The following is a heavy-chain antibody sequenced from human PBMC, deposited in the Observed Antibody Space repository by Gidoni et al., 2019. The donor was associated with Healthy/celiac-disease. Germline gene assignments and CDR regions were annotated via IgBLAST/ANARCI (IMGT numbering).Heavy chain of an antibody. CDR2: IYPGDSDT. V-gene: IGHV5-51*01. Sequence: SLKISCKGSGYSFTSYWIGWVRQMPGKGLEWMGIIYPGDSDTRYSPSFQGQVTISADKSISTAYLQWSSLKASDTAMYYCARGGQLELGYCSGGSCGVWGFDIWGQGTMVTVSS. J-gene: IGHJ3*02. CDR3: ARGGQLELGYCSGGSCGVWGFDI. D-gene: IGHD2-15*01. CDR1: GYSFTSYW.